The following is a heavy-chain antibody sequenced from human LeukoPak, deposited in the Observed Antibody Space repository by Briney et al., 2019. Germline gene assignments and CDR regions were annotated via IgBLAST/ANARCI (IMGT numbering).Heavy chain of an antibody. CDR2: ISYDGSNK. D-gene: IGHD3-10*01. J-gene: IGHJ3*02. CDR1: GFTFSSYG. Sequence: GGSLRLSCAASGFTFSSYGMHWVRQAPGKGLEWVAVISYDGSNKYYTDSVKGRFTISRDNSKNTLYLQMNSLRAEDTAVYYCAMRGAFDIWGQGTMVTVSS. V-gene: IGHV3-30*03. CDR3: AMRGAFDI.